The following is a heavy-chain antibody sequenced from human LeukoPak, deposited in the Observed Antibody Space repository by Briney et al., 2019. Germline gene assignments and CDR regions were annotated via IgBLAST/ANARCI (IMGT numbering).Heavy chain of an antibody. CDR1: GGSISSSGYY. J-gene: IGHJ4*02. D-gene: IGHD3-16*01. CDR2: IYYSGST. Sequence: KPSETLSLTCTVSGGSISSSGYYWGWIRQPPGKGLEWIGYIYYSGSTYYNPSLKSRVTISVDTSKNQFSLKLSSVTAADTAVYYCATRMGGYDYSPYYFDYWGQGTLVTVSS. V-gene: IGHV4-30-4*08. CDR3: ATRMGGYDYSPYYFDY.